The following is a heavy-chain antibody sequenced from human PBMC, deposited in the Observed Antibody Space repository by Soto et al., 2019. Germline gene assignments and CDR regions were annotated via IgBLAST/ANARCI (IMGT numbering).Heavy chain of an antibody. V-gene: IGHV4-30-4*01. CDR2: IFYTGST. CDR1: GGTINSGDYF. J-gene: IGHJ4*02. Sequence: SETLSLTCSVSGGTINSGDYFWSWIRQPPGKGLEWIGSIFYTGSTYYSPSLKSRASMSMGTSKNPFSLRLRSLTAADTAVYFCARVKATLYRHYYYDYWGQGTPVTVSS. CDR3: ARVKATLYRHYYYDY. D-gene: IGHD5-12*01.